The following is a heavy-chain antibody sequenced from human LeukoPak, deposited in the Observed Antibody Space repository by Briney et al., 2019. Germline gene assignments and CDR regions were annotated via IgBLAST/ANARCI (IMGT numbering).Heavy chain of an antibody. D-gene: IGHD1-1*01. CDR1: GGSISSGGYS. CDR3: IQGKEYFQH. Sequence: SGTLSLTCAVSGGSISSGGYSWSWIRQPPGKGLEWIGYIYYSGSTNYNPSLKSRVTISVDTSKNQFSLKLSSVTAADTAVYYCIQGKEYFQHWGQGTLVTVSS. V-gene: IGHV4-30-4*07. CDR2: IYYSGST. J-gene: IGHJ1*01.